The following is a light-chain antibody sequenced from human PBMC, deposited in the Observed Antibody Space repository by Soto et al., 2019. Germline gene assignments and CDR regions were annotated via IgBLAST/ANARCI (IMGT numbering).Light chain of an antibody. CDR1: QSINNW. CDR3: QQYNIYPWT. V-gene: IGKV1-5*03. J-gene: IGKJ1*01. CDR2: KAS. Sequence: DIQMTQSPSTLSASIGDSVTITCRASQSINNWLAWYQQKPGRAPKLLIHKASSLESGVPSSFSGSGSGTEFTLTISSLQPDDFATYYCQQYNIYPWTFGQGTKVEIK.